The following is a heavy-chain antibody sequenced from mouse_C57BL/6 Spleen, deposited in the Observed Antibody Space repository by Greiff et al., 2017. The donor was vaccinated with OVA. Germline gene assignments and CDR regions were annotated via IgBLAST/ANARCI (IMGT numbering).Heavy chain of an antibody. CDR1: GYTFTDYN. J-gene: IGHJ3*01. V-gene: IGHV1-18*01. Sequence: VQLKQSGPELVKPGASVKIPCKASGYTFTDYNMDWVKQSHGKSLEWIGDINPNNGGTIYNQKFKGKATLTVDKSSSTAYMELRSLTSEDTAVDYCARSKDSSGPAWFADWGQGTLVTVSA. CDR2: INPNNGGT. CDR3: ARSKDSSGPAWFAD. D-gene: IGHD3-2*02.